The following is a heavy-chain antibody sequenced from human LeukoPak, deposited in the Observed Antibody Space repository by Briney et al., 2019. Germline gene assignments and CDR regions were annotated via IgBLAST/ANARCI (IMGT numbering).Heavy chain of an antibody. D-gene: IGHD5-12*01. CDR2: IKSKTDGGTT. CDR1: GFSFSNAW. J-gene: IGHJ4*02. Sequence: KTGGSLRLSCAASGFSFSNAWMSWVRQAPGKGLEWVGHIKSKTDGGTTDYAAPVQGRFTISRDDSKNTLYLQMNSLKAEDTAVYYCTSGAGDIVATISMDYDYFDYWGQGTLVTVSS. CDR3: TSGAGDIVATISMDYDYFDY. V-gene: IGHV3-15*01.